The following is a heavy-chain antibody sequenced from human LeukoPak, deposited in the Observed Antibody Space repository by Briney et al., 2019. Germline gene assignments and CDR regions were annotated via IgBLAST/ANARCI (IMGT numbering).Heavy chain of an antibody. V-gene: IGHV4-34*01. CDR3: AVYSSGWVDY. J-gene: IGHJ4*02. Sequence: SETLPLTCAVYGGSFSGYYWSWIRQPPGKGLEWIGEINHSGSTNYDPSLKSRVTISVDTSKNQFSLKLSSVTAADTAVYYCAVYSSGWVDYWGQGTLVTVSS. CDR2: INHSGST. D-gene: IGHD6-19*01. CDR1: GGSFSGYY.